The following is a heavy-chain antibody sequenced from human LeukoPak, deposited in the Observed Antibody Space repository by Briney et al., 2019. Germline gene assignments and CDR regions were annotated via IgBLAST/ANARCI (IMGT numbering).Heavy chain of an antibody. V-gene: IGHV1-18*01. CDR3: ARDLMLAELLLPFDY. D-gene: IGHD1-26*01. CDR1: GYTFTSYG. CDR2: ISAYNGNT. Sequence: ASVKVSSKASGYTFTSYGISWVRQAPGQGLEWMGWISAYNGNTNYAQKLQGRVTMTTDTSTSTAYMEQRSLRSDDTAVYYCARDLMLAELLLPFDYWGQGTLVTVSS. J-gene: IGHJ4*02.